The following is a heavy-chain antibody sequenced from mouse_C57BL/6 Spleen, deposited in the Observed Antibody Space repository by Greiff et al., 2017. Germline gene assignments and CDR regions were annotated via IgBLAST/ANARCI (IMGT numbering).Heavy chain of an antibody. CDR2: IYPGDGDT. J-gene: IGHJ4*01. Sequence: DQLQQSGPELVKPGASVKISCKASGYAFSSSWMNWVKQRPGKGLEWIGRIYPGDGDTNYNGKFKGKATLTADKSSSTAYMQLSSLTSEDSAVYFCANMYAMDYWGQGTSVTVSS. CDR3: ANMYAMDY. CDR1: GYAFSSSW. V-gene: IGHV1-82*01.